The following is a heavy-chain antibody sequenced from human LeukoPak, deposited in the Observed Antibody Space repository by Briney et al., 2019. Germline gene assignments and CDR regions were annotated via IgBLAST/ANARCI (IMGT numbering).Heavy chain of an antibody. CDR3: AKDNPGYYDSSGYYSYFDY. V-gene: IGHV3-30-3*01. D-gene: IGHD3-22*01. CDR2: ISNDGNYK. Sequence: PGGSLRLSCAASGFSLNTYAMHWVRQAPGKGLEWVALISNDGNYKYYADSVKGRFTISRDNSKNTLYLQMNSLRAEDTAVYYCAKDNPGYYDSSGYYSYFDYWGQGTLVTVSS. CDR1: GFSLNTYA. J-gene: IGHJ4*02.